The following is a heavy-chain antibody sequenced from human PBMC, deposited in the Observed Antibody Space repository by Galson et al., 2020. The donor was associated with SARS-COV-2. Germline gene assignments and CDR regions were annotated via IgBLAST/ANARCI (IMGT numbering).Heavy chain of an antibody. D-gene: IGHD1-1*01. V-gene: IGHV4-59*01. CDR2: IHSNGHT. J-gene: IGHJ5*02. Sequence: ETLSLTCTVSGDSIFNYYWTWIRQSPEKGLEWIAYIHSNGHTNYNPSLRSRVTISIDTSKNQISLNLNSVTAADTAVYFCARYTWNERFDPWGQGILVTVSS. CDR1: GDSIFNYY. CDR3: ARYTWNERFDP.